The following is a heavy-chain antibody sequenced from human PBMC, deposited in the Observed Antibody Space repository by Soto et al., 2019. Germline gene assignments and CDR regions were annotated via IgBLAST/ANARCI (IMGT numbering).Heavy chain of an antibody. D-gene: IGHD2-21*01. CDR2: VYYSGTT. Sequence: SETLSLTCTVSGGSIDSGDYYWSWIRQPPGKGLEWIGYVYYSGTTNYNPFLKSRVTLSLDKSKNQFSLKMNSVTAADTAVYYWARDVIAPTIYLAPWGEGTLATVSS. CDR1: GGSIDSGDYY. CDR3: ARDVIAPTIYLAP. V-gene: IGHV4-61*08. J-gene: IGHJ5*02.